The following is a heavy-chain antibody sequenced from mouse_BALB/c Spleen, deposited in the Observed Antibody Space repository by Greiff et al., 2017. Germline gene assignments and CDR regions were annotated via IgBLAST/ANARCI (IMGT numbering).Heavy chain of an antibody. V-gene: IGHV7-3*02. Sequence: DVHLVESGGGLVQPGGSLRLSCATSGFTFTDYYMSWVRQPPGKALEWLGFIRNKANGYTTEYSASMKGRFTISRDNSQSILYLQMNTLRAEDSATYYCARDLYDYPFDYWGQGTTLTVSS. CDR1: GFTFTDYY. D-gene: IGHD2-4*01. CDR3: ARDLYDYPFDY. J-gene: IGHJ2*01. CDR2: IRNKANGYTT.